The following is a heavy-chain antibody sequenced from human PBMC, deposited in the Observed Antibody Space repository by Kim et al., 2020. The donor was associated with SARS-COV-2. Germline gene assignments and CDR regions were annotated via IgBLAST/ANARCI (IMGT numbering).Heavy chain of an antibody. CDR3: AHRRDYYYGMDV. V-gene: IGHV2-5*01. J-gene: IGHJ6*02. Sequence: RYSPSLKSRLTVTKHTSKNQVVLTMTNMDPVDTATYYCAHRRDYYYGMDVWGQGTTVTVSS.